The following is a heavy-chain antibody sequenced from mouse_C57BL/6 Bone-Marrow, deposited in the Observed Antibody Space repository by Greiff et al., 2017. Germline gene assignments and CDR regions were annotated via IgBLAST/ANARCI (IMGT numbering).Heavy chain of an antibody. CDR1: GYTFTSYG. J-gene: IGHJ1*03. Sequence: QVQLKQSGAELARPGASVKLSCKASGYTFTSYGISWVKQRTGQGLEWIGEIYPRSGNTYYNEKFKGKATLTADKSSSTAYMELRSLTSEDSAVSFCATDYYGSSYWWYFDVWGTGTTVTVSS. V-gene: IGHV1-81*01. CDR2: IYPRSGNT. D-gene: IGHD1-1*01. CDR3: ATDYYGSSYWWYFDV.